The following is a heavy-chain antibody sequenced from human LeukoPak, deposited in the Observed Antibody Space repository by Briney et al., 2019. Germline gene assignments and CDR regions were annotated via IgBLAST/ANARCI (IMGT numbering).Heavy chain of an antibody. J-gene: IGHJ5*02. CDR2: INPNSGDT. CDR3: ARVESITIFGVVIGNWFDP. D-gene: IGHD3-3*01. CDR1: GYTFTGCY. V-gene: IGHV1-2*02. Sequence: ASVKVSCKTSGYTFTGCYMHWVRQAPGQGLEWMGWINPNSGDTNYAQKLQGRVTMTTDTSTSTAYMELRSLISDDTAVYYCARVESITIFGVVIGNWFDPWGQGTLVTVSS.